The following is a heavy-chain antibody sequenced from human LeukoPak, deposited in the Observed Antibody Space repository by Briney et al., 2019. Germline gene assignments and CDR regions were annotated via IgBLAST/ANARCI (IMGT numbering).Heavy chain of an antibody. CDR1: GYTFTSYG. D-gene: IGHD2-2*02. Sequence: ASVNVSCKASGYTFTSYGISWVRQAPGQGLEWMGWISAYNGNTNYAQKFQGRVTMTTDTSTSTAYMELRSLRSDDTAVYYCARVGYQLLYSDWFDPWGQGTLVTVSS. V-gene: IGHV1-18*01. CDR3: ARVGYQLLYSDWFDP. CDR2: ISAYNGNT. J-gene: IGHJ5*02.